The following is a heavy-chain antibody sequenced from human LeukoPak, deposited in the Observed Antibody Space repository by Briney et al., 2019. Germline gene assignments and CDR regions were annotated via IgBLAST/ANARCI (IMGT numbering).Heavy chain of an antibody. Sequence: GGSLRLSCAASGFTFSTYSMNWVRQTPGKGLEWVSSSSSSGSYRYYADSVNGRFTISRDNAKNSLYLQMNSLRAEDTAVYYCARDMTTVKYWYFDLWGRGTLVTVSS. CDR3: ARDMTTVKYWYFDL. J-gene: IGHJ2*01. V-gene: IGHV3-21*06. CDR2: SSSSGSYR. CDR1: GFTFSTYS. D-gene: IGHD4-11*01.